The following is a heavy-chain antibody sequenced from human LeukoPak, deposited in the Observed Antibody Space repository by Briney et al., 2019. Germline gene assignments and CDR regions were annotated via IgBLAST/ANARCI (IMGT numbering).Heavy chain of an antibody. CDR2: INHSGST. Sequence: SETLSLTCAVYGGSSSGYYWSWLRQPPGKGLEWIGEINHSGSTNYNPSLKSRVTISVDTSKNQFSLKLSSVTAADTAVYYCARLPVYYYYYMDVWGKGTTVTVSS. CDR3: ARLPVYYYYYMDV. CDR1: GGSSSGYY. J-gene: IGHJ6*03. V-gene: IGHV4-34*01.